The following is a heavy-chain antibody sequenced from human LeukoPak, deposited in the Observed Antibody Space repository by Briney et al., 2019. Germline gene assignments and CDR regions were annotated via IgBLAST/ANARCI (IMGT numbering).Heavy chain of an antibody. CDR3: ARDAGNSGYGCDL. J-gene: IGHJ5*02. V-gene: IGHV3-48*01. Sequence: GGSLRLSCAASVFIFSQYSMNWVRQAPGKGLEWVSHIRSSSETFYADSVKGRFTISRDNARNSLYLQMNNLRGEDTAIYYCARDAGNSGYGCDLWGQGTLVTVSS. D-gene: IGHD5-12*01. CDR2: IRSSSET. CDR1: VFIFSQYS.